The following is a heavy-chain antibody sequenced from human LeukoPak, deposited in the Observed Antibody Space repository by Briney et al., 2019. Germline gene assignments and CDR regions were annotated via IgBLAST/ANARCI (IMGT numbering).Heavy chain of an antibody. CDR1: GFTLRSYV. J-gene: IGHJ6*03. D-gene: IGHD3-3*01. CDR3: ARDYYDFWSGYYDYYMDV. CDR2: ISGSGGST. V-gene: IGHV3-23*01. Sequence: GGSLRLSCVASGFTLRSYVMNWVRQTPGKGLEWVSSISGSGGSTYYADSVKGRFTISRDNSKNTLYLQMNSLRAEDTAVYYCARDYYDFWSGYYDYYMDVWGKGTTVTVSS.